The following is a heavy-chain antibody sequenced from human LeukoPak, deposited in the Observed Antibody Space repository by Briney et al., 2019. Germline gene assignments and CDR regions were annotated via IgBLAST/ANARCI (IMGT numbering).Heavy chain of an antibody. V-gene: IGHV3-7*01. CDR1: GFTFSSYW. CDR2: IKQDGSEK. CDR3: ARPRGCGSARCNNFDY. D-gene: IGHD2-2*01. Sequence: GGSLRLSCAASGFTFSSYWMSWVRQAPGKGLEWVANIKQDGSEKYYVDSVKGRFTISRDNAKNSLYLQMNSLRAEDTAVYYCARPRGCGSARCNNFDYWGQGTLVTVSS. J-gene: IGHJ4*02.